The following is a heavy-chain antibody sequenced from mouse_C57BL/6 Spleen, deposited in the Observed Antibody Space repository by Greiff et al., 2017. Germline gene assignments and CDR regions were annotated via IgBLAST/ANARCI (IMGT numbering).Heavy chain of an antibody. CDR2: IRNKANGYTT. D-gene: IGHD1-1*01. CDR3: ARYGYGSSYPYWYFGV. Sequence: EVMLVESGGGLVQPGGSLSLSCAASGFTFTDYYMSWVRQPPGKALEWLGFIRNKANGYTTEYSASVKGRFTISRDNSQSILYLQMNALRAEDSATYYWARYGYGSSYPYWYFGVWGTGTTVTVAS. V-gene: IGHV7-3*01. CDR1: GFTFTDYY. J-gene: IGHJ1*03.